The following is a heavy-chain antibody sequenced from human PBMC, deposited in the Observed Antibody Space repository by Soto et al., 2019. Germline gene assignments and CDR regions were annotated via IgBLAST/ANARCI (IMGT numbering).Heavy chain of an antibody. D-gene: IGHD3-10*01. CDR3: ARRKRTGQDDY. V-gene: IGHV4-61*01. J-gene: IGHJ4*02. Sequence: PSETLSLTCHVSGGSVSSGSYYLSWIRQPPGKGLEWIGYIYYSGSTNYNPSLKSRVTISVDTSKNQFSLKLGSVTAADTSVYYCARRKRTGQDDYWGQGTLVTVSS. CDR2: IYYSGST. CDR1: GGSVSSGSYY.